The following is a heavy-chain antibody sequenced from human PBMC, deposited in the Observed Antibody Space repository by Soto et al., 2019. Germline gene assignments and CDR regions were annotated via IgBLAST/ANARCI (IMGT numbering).Heavy chain of an antibody. D-gene: IGHD3-3*01. Sequence: SGPTLVNATQTLTLTCTYSGFSLSTSGVGVGWIRQPPGKALEWLALIYWDDDKRYSPSLKSRLTITKDTSKNQVVLTMTNMDPVDTATYYCTRHEGPVLRLDWGQGTLVTVSS. J-gene: IGHJ4*02. CDR1: GFSLSTSGVG. CDR2: IYWDDDK. CDR3: TRHEGPVLRLD. V-gene: IGHV2-5*02.